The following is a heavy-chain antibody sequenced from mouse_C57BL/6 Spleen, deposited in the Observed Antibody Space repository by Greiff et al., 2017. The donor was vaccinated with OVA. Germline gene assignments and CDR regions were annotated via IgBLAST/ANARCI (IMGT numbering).Heavy chain of an antibody. D-gene: IGHD2-4*01. CDR3: ARSSREYEYDGDY. CDR2: IYPRSGNT. V-gene: IGHV1-81*01. Sequence: QVQLQQSGAELARPGASVKLSCMASGYTFTSYGISWVKQRTGQGLEWIGEIYPRSGNTYYNEKFKGKAKLTADKSSSTAYMELHSLKSEDSAVDFCARSSREYEYDGDYWGQGTTLTVSS. J-gene: IGHJ2*01. CDR1: GYTFTSYG.